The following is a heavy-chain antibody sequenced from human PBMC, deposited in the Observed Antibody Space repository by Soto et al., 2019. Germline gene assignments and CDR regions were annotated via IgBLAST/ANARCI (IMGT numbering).Heavy chain of an antibody. V-gene: IGHV1-18*01. Sequence: ASVKVSCKASGYTFTSYGISWVRQAPGQGLEWMGWISAYNGNTNYAQKLQGRVTMTTDTSTSTAYMELRSLRSDDTAVYYCARDRSIAVAGSLSWFDPWRQRTLVTVSS. CDR3: ARDRSIAVAGSLSWFDP. CDR2: ISAYNGNT. CDR1: GYTFTSYG. J-gene: IGHJ5*02. D-gene: IGHD6-19*01.